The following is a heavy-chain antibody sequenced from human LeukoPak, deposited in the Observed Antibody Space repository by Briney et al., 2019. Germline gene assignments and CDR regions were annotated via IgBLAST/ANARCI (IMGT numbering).Heavy chain of an antibody. Sequence: PSETMSLTCTVSGGSISSSSYYWGWIRQPPGKGLEWIGSIYYSGSTYYNPSLKSRVTISVDTSKNQFSLKLSSVTAADTAVYYCARGFPSRSPTHRGGPYYYYYYYMDVWDKGNTVTVSS. D-gene: IGHD3-10*01. CDR2: IYYSGST. CDR3: ARGFPSRSPTHRGGPYYYYYYYMDV. CDR1: GGSISSSSYY. V-gene: IGHV4-39*07. J-gene: IGHJ6*03.